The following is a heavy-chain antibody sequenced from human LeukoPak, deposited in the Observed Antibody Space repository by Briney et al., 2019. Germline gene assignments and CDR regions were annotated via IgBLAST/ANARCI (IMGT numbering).Heavy chain of an antibody. CDR2: IYYSGST. V-gene: IGHV4-39*07. CDR1: GGSISSSSYY. J-gene: IGHJ5*02. D-gene: IGHD2-15*01. Sequence: SETLSLTCTVSGGSISSSSYYWGWIRQPPGKGLEWIGSIYYSGSTYYNPSLKSRVTISVDTSKNQFSLKLSSVTAADTAVYYCASLVVAALWFDPWGQATLVTVSS. CDR3: ASLVVAALWFDP.